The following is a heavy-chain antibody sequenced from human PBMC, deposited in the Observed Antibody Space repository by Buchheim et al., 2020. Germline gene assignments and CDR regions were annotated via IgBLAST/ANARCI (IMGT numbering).Heavy chain of an antibody. CDR3: AKDPDGSGSYYNLSGMDV. V-gene: IGHV3-23*01. Sequence: EVQLLESGGGLVQPGGSLRLSCAASGFTFSSYAMSWVRQAPGKGLEWVSAISGSGGSTYYADSVKGRFTISRDNSQNTLYLQMNSLRAEDTAVYYCAKDPDGSGSYYNLSGMDVWGQGTT. D-gene: IGHD3-10*01. CDR2: ISGSGGST. CDR1: GFTFSSYA. J-gene: IGHJ6*02.